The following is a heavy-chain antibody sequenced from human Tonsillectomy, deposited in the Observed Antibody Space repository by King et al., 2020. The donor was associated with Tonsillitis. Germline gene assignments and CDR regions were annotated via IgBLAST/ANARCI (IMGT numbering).Heavy chain of an antibody. CDR1: GFTFSDYW. J-gene: IGHJ4*02. Sequence: VQLVESGGGLVQPGGSLRLSWAASGFTFSDYWMSWVRQAPGKGLEWVANIKEDGSEKYYVDSVKGRFTISRDNAKNSLFLQMNILRAEDTAFYYCARTYFDYWGQGALVTVSS. CDR3: ARTYFDY. V-gene: IGHV3-7*03. CDR2: IKEDGSEK.